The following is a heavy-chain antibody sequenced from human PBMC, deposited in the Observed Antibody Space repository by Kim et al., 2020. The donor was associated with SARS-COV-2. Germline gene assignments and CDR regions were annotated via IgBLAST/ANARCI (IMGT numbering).Heavy chain of an antibody. Sequence: GGSLRLSCAASGFTFSSYSMNWVRQAPGKGLEWVSAISSSGSNKYYADSVKGRFTISRDKAKNSLYLQMNSLRAEDTAVYYCARGGMDWGVNWGCFDPWGQGTLVTVSS. CDR1: GFTFSSYS. J-gene: IGHJ5*02. V-gene: IGHV3-21*01. CDR2: ISSSGSNK. CDR3: ARGGMDWGVNWGCFDP. D-gene: IGHD3-10*01.